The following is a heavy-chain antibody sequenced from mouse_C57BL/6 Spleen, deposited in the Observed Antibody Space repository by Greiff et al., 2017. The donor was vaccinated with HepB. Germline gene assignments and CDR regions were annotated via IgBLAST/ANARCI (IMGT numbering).Heavy chain of an antibody. D-gene: IGHD1-1*01. CDR2: IDPSDSET. Sequence: QVQLQQPGAELVRPGSSVKLSCKASGYTFTSYWMHWVKQRPIQGLEWIGNIDPSDSETHYNQEFKDKATLTVDKSSSTAYMQLSSLTSEDSAVYYCARGGLLRGYFDAWGTGTTVTVSS. J-gene: IGHJ1*03. CDR1: GYTFTSYW. V-gene: IGHV1-52*01. CDR3: ARGGLLRGYFDA.